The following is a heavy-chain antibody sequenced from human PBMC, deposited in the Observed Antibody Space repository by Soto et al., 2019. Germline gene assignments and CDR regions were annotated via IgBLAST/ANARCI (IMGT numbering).Heavy chain of an antibody. Sequence: QVQLVQSGAEVKKPGASVKVSCKASGYTFTNYDIHWVRQATGQGLEWMGWMNPDSGNTGQSKQFQGRVTMTRDTSISTAYMEMSSLRSEDTAVYYCARGRFRRTWFDPWGLGILVTVSS. J-gene: IGHJ5*02. CDR2: MNPDSGNT. CDR3: ARGRFRRTWFDP. CDR1: GYTFTNYD. V-gene: IGHV1-8*01. D-gene: IGHD3-16*01.